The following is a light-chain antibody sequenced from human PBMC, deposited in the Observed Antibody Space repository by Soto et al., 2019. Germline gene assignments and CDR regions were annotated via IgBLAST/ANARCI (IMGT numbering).Light chain of an antibody. CDR3: QKYSSVPV. CDR1: QDIRNF. CDR2: AAS. Sequence: DIQMTQSPTSLSASVGDGVTITCRASQDIRNFVAWYQQKPGKAPKLLIYAASTLQSGVPSRFSGSGSGTDFTLTIISLQPEDVATYSCQKYSSVPVFGPGTKVEI. V-gene: IGKV1-27*01. J-gene: IGKJ3*01.